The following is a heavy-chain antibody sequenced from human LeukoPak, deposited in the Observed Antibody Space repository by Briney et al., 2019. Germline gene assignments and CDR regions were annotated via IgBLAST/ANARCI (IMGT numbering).Heavy chain of an antibody. V-gene: IGHV1-18*01. CDR1: GYTFTNFG. CDR3: ARDRGTSWQYNWFDP. J-gene: IGHJ5*02. Sequence: ASVKVSCKTSGYTFTNFGINWVRQAPGQGLEWMGWISTYNGNTNYAQKLQGRVTMTTDTSTSTAYMELRSLRSDDTAVYYCARDRGTSWQYNWFDPWGQGTLVTVSS. D-gene: IGHD2-2*01. CDR2: ISTYNGNT.